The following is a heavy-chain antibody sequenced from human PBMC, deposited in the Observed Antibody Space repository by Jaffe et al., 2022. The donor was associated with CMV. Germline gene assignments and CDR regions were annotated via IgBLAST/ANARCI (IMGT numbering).Heavy chain of an antibody. Sequence: EVQLVQSGAEVKKPGESLKISCKGSGYSFTSYWIGWVRQMPGKGLEWMGIIYPGDSDTRYSPSFQGQVTISADKSISTAYLQWSSLKASDTAMYYCARQHPEESIAARPLFDYWGQGTLVTVSS. D-gene: IGHD6-6*01. CDR3: ARQHPEESIAARPLFDY. CDR1: GYSFTSYW. J-gene: IGHJ4*02. CDR2: IYPGDSDT. V-gene: IGHV5-51*01.